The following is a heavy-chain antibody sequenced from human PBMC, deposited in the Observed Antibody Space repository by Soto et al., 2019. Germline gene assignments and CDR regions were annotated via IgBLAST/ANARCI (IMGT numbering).Heavy chain of an antibody. V-gene: IGHV5-51*01. CDR3: ARPGSSRHSAPFDY. D-gene: IGHD6-19*01. Sequence: EVQLVRSGAEVKKPGESLKISCKGSGYTFTSYWIGWVRQMPGKGLEWMGIIYPGDSDTRYSPSFQGQVTISADKSINTAYLQWNSLKASDSARYYCARPGSSRHSAPFDYWGQGTLVTVSS. J-gene: IGHJ4*02. CDR1: GYTFTSYW. CDR2: IYPGDSDT.